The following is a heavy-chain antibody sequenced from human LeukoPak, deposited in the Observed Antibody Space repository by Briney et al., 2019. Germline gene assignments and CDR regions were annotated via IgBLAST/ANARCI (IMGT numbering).Heavy chain of an antibody. CDR3: ARGRRGKVLLWFGESYYY. CDR2: INHSGST. D-gene: IGHD3-10*01. V-gene: IGHV4-34*01. J-gene: IGHJ4*02. CDR1: GGSFSGYY. Sequence: SETLSLTCAVYGGSFSGYYWSWIRQPPGKGLEWIGEINHSGSTNYNPSLKSRVTISVDTSKNQFSLKLSSVTAADTAVYYCARGRRGKVLLWFGESYYYWGQGTLVTVSS.